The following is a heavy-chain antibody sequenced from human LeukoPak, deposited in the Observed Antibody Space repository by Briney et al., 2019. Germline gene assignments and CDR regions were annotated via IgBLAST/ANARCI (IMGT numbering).Heavy chain of an antibody. CDR3: ASAFLVAAKVPRDFVY. D-gene: IGHD2-15*01. CDR1: GFTFNDFS. CDR2: ISGYSTYI. J-gene: IGHJ4*02. V-gene: IGHV3-21*01. Sequence: GGSLRLSCAASGFTFNDFSIHWVRQAPGKGLEWVSSISGYSTYIYYADSVKGRFTISRDNAKRSLYLQMSSLRAEDTAVYYCASAFLVAAKVPRDFVYWGQGALVTASS.